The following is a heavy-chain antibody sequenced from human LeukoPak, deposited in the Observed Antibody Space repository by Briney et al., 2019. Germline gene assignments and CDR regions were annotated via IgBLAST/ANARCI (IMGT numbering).Heavy chain of an antibody. CDR1: GGSISNYY. CDR3: ASLFFDTSGYVDQ. Sequence: SETLSLTCTVPGGSISNYYWSWIRHPAGKGLEWIGRVSTSGSTNYNPSLKSRVTMSTDTSKNQFSLNLSSVTAADTAVYYCASLFFDTSGYVDQWGQGTMVTVSS. V-gene: IGHV4-4*07. J-gene: IGHJ4*02. CDR2: VSTSGST. D-gene: IGHD3-22*01.